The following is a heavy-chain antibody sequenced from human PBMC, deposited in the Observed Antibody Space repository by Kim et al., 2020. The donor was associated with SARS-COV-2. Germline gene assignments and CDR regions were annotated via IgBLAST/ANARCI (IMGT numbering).Heavy chain of an antibody. J-gene: IGHJ4*02. Sequence: SVKVSCKASGGTFSSYAISWVRQAPGQGLEWMGGIIPIFGTANYAQKFQGRVTITADESTSTAYMELSSLRSEDTAVYYCARSSGLPIAVAGMYYFDYWGQGTLVTVSS. V-gene: IGHV1-69*13. CDR3: ARSSGLPIAVAGMYYFDY. D-gene: IGHD6-19*01. CDR2: IIPIFGTA. CDR1: GGTFSSYA.